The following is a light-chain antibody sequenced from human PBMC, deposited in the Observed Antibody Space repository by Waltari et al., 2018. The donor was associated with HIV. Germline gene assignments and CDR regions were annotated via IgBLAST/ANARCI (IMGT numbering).Light chain of an antibody. Sequence: DIRMTQFPSSLSASVGDRVTITCRTSQSIDTYLNWYRQQPGKAPKLLIYAASSLQDVVPSRFSGSGSGTNFALTISSLQPEDFATYYCQLTYSGLFTFGPGTKVDVK. J-gene: IGKJ3*01. CDR1: QSIDTY. CDR3: QLTYSGLFT. CDR2: AAS. V-gene: IGKV1-39*01.